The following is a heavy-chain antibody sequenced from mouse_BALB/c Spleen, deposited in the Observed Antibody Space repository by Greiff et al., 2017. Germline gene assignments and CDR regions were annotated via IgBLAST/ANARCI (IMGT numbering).Heavy chain of an antibody. V-gene: IGHV3-6*02. CDR3: ARGVYYGYDDYAMDY. CDR2: ISYDGSN. CDR1: GYSITSGYY. J-gene: IGHJ4*01. Sequence: ESGPGLVKPSQSLSLTCSVTGYSITSGYYWNWIRQFPGNKLEWMGYISYDGSNNYNPSLKNRISITRDTSKNQFFLKLNSVTTEDTATYYCARGVYYGYDDYAMDYWGQGTSVTVSS. D-gene: IGHD2-2*01.